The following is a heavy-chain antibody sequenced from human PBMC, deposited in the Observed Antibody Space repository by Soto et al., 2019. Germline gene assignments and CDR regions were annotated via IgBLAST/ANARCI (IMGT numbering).Heavy chain of an antibody. CDR2: IYYSGST. J-gene: IGHJ4*02. CDR3: ARRYGYSFDY. CDR1: GGSISSYY. V-gene: IGHV4-59*08. D-gene: IGHD1-1*01. Sequence: QVQLQESGPGLVKPSETLSLTCTVSGGSISSYYWSWIRQPPGKGLEWIGYIYYSGSTNYNPSLKXRVTISVDTSKKQFSLTLSAVTAADTAVYYCARRYGYSFDYWGQGTLVTVSS.